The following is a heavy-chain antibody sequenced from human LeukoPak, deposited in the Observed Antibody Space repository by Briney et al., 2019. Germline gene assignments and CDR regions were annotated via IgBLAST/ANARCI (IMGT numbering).Heavy chain of an antibody. J-gene: IGHJ6*03. CDR1: GYTFTSYD. Sequence: ASVKVSCKASGYTFTSYDINWVRQATGQGLEWMGWMNPNSGNTGYAQKFRGRVTITRNTSISTAYMELSSLRSEDTAVYYCARGDNSDSHLYYYYYMDVWGKGTTVTVSS. CDR2: MNPNSGNT. D-gene: IGHD3-22*01. CDR3: ARGDNSDSHLYYYYYMDV. V-gene: IGHV1-8*03.